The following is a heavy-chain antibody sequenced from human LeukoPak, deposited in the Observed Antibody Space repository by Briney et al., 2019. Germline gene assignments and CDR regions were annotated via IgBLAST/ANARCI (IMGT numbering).Heavy chain of an antibody. V-gene: IGHV1-18*01. CDR3: ARDLIAVRPGWFDP. CDR1: GYTFTTYG. J-gene: IGHJ5*02. CDR2: ISTYNGNT. D-gene: IGHD6-6*01. Sequence: GASVKVSCKASGYTFTTYGISWVRQAPGQGLEWMGWISTYNGNTNYAQQFQGRDTMTTDTSMSTTYMELRSLRSDDTAVYYCARDLIAVRPGWFDPWGQGSLVTVSS.